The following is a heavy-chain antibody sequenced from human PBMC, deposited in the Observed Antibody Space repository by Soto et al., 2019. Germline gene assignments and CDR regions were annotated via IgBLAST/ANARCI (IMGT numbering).Heavy chain of an antibody. D-gene: IGHD3-10*01. J-gene: IGHJ4*02. V-gene: IGHV4-61*01. CDR1: GGSVSSGSYY. Sequence: SETLSLTCTVSGGSVSSGSYYWSWIRQPPWKGLEWIGYIYYSGSTNYNPSLKSRVTISVDTSKNQFSLKLSSVTAADTAVYYCAREVRGVINYFDYWGQGTLVTVSS. CDR2: IYYSGST. CDR3: AREVRGVINYFDY.